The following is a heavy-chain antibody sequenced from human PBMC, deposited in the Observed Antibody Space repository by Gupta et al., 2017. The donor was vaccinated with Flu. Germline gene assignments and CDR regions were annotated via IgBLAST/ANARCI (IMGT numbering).Heavy chain of an antibody. CDR1: GFTFDDYA. CDR2: ISWNSGSI. D-gene: IGHD1-14*01. CDR3: AKASGGNLYYYYMDV. J-gene: IGHJ6*03. V-gene: IGHV3-9*01. Sequence: EVQLVESGGGLVQPGRSLRRSCAASGFTFDDYAMHWVRQAPGKGLEWVSGISWNSGSIGYADSVKGRFTISRDNAKNSLYLQMNSLRAEDTALYYCAKASGGNLYYYYMDVWGKGTTVTVSS.